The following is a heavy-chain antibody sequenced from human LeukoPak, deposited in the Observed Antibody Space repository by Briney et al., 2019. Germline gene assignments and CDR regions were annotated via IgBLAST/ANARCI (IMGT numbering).Heavy chain of an antibody. D-gene: IGHD2-2*01. CDR1: GFTFSSYS. Sequence: PGGSLRLSRAASGFTFSSYSMNWVRQAPGKGLEWVSSISSSSSYIYYADSVKGRFTISRDNAKNSLCLQMNSLRAEDTAVYYCAREIYCSSTSCSHYWGQGTLVTVSS. V-gene: IGHV3-21*01. CDR2: ISSSSSYI. J-gene: IGHJ4*02. CDR3: AREIYCSSTSCSHY.